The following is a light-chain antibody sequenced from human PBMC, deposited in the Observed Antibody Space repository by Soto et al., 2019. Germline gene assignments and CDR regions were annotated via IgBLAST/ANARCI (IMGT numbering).Light chain of an antibody. J-gene: IGKJ1*01. CDR3: QRYSKWPLT. Sequence: EIVMTQSPVTLSVSPGERATLSCRASQSVSANLAWYQQRPGQAPRLLIYGASTRATGIPARFSGSGSGTEFTLTISSLQSEDFAFYYCQRYSKWPLTVGQGTKV. CDR1: QSVSAN. V-gene: IGKV3-15*01. CDR2: GAS.